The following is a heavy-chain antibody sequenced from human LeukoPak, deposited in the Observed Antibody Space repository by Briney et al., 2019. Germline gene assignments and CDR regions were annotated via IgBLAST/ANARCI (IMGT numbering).Heavy chain of an antibody. J-gene: IGHJ5*02. CDR3: GKDGGQYSSGPEFDP. CDR1: VIVFSRTA. V-gene: IGHV3-23*01. CDR2: ISGGGERT. D-gene: IGHD6-19*01. Sequence: GGSLRLSCKASVIVFSRTAMNWARQSPGRGLEWLSAISGGGERTFYADSVKGRFTISRDNSKNMVYLQMNSLRADDTAIYYCGKDGGQYSSGPEFDPRGQGALVTVSS.